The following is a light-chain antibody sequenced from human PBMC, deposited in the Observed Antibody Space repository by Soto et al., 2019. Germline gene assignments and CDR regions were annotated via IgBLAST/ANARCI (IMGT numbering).Light chain of an antibody. CDR2: GAS. CDR3: QQYGSSPMYT. V-gene: IGKV3-20*01. CDR1: QSVSSSY. Sequence: EIVLTQSPGTLSLSPGERATLSCRASQSVSSSYLAWYQQKPGQAPRLLIYGASSRTTGIPDRFSGSGSGTDFTLTISRLEPEDFAVYYCQQYGSSPMYTFGKGTKLESK. J-gene: IGKJ2*01.